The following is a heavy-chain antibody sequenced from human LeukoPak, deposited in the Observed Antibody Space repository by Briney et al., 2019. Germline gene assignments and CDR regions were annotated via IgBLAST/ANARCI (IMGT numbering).Heavy chain of an antibody. J-gene: IGHJ3*02. CDR2: IYYSGST. Sequence: PSETLSLTCTVSGGSISSYYWSWIRQPPGKGLEWIGYIYYSGSTNYNPSLKSRVTISVDTSKNQFSLKLSSVTAADTAVYYCARRVGATKGWAFDIWGQGTMVTVSS. V-gene: IGHV4-59*08. CDR3: ARRVGATKGWAFDI. CDR1: GGSISSYY. D-gene: IGHD1-26*01.